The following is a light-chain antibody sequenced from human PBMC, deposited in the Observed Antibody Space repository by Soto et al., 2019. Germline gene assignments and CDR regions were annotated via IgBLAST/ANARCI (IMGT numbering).Light chain of an antibody. CDR1: SSDIGDNY. Sequence: QAVVTQPPSVSAAPGQEVTISCSGSSSDIGDNYVSWYQQLPGTAPKLLIYENNKRPSGIPDRFSGSKSGTSATLGITGLQTGDEADYYCGTWDSSLSGGGVFGGGTKVTVL. CDR3: GTWDSSLSGGGV. J-gene: IGLJ3*02. CDR2: ENN. V-gene: IGLV1-51*02.